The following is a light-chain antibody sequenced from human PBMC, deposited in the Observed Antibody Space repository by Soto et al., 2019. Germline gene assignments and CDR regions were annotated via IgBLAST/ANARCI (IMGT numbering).Light chain of an antibody. V-gene: IGKV1-33*01. Sequence: DIQMTQSPSSLSPSVGDRVTITCHATQDISTYLNWYQHKPGKAPKLLIYDASTLETGAPSRLSGSGSGADFTLTISRLRPEDIATYYCQQYDTLITFGQGTRLEIK. J-gene: IGKJ5*01. CDR2: DAS. CDR1: QDISTY. CDR3: QQYDTLIT.